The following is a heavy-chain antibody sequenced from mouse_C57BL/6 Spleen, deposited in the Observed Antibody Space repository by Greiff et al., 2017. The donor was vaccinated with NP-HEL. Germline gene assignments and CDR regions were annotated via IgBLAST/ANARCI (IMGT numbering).Heavy chain of an antibody. Sequence: VKVVESGAELARPGASVKLSCKASGYTFTSYGISWVKQRTGQGLEWIGEIYPRSGNTYYNEKFKGKATLTADKSSSTAYMELRSLTSEDSAVYFCASTVVAYYYAMDYWGQGTSVTVSS. D-gene: IGHD1-1*01. J-gene: IGHJ4*01. CDR1: GYTFTSYG. CDR2: IYPRSGNT. CDR3: ASTVVAYYYAMDY. V-gene: IGHV1-81*01.